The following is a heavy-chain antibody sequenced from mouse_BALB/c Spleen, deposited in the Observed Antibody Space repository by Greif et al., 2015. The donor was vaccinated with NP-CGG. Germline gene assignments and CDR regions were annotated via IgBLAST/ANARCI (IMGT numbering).Heavy chain of an antibody. V-gene: IGHV1-5*01. D-gene: IGHD2-3*01. J-gene: IGHJ2*01. CDR1: GYSFTSYW. CDR2: IYPGNSDT. Sequence: VHVKQSGTVLARPGASVKMSCKASGYSFTSYWMHWVKQRPGQGLEWIGAIYPGNSDTSYNQKFKGKAKLTAVTSASTAYMELSSLTNEDSAVYYCTRAKDGYLFDYWGQGTTLTVSS. CDR3: TRAKDGYLFDY.